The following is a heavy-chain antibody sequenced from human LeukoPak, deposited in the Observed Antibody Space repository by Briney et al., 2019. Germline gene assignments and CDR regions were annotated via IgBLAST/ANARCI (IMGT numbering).Heavy chain of an antibody. J-gene: IGHJ4*02. D-gene: IGHD5-12*01. V-gene: IGHV3-66*01. Sequence: GGSLRLSCAASGFTVSSNYMSWVRQAPGKGLEWVSAIYTGGSTYYADSVKGRFTIYRDNSKNTLYLQMNSLRAEDTAVYYCTRGHSGYDYYFDDWGQGTLVTVSS. CDR1: GFTVSSNY. CDR2: IYTGGST. CDR3: TRGHSGYDYYFDD.